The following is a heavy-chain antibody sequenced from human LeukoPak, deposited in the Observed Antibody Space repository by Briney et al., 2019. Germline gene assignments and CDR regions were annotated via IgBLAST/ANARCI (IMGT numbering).Heavy chain of an antibody. CDR1: GFTFSSYS. CDR2: ISSSSGTI. D-gene: IGHD6-19*01. Sequence: GGSLRLSCAASGFTFSSYSMNWVRQAPGKGPEWISYISSSSGTIYYADSVKGRFTISRDNAKDSLYLQMNSLRAEDTAVYYCARDSSGPHSYDYWGQGTLVTVSS. V-gene: IGHV3-48*01. J-gene: IGHJ4*02. CDR3: ARDSSGPHSYDY.